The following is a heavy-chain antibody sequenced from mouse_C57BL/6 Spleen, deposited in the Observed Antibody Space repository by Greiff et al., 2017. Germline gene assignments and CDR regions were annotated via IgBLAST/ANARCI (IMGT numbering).Heavy chain of an antibody. Sequence: VMLVESGAELARPGASVKLSCKASGYTFTSYGISWVKQRTGQGLEWIGEIYPRSGNTYYNEKFKGKATLTADKSSSTAYMELRSLTSEDSAVYFCARDYDYVTYAMDYWGQGTSVTVSS. J-gene: IGHJ4*01. V-gene: IGHV1-81*01. D-gene: IGHD2-4*01. CDR2: IYPRSGNT. CDR3: ARDYDYVTYAMDY. CDR1: GYTFTSYG.